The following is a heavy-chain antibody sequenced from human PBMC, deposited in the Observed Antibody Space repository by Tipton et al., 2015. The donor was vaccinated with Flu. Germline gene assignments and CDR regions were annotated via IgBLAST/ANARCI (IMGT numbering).Heavy chain of an antibody. Sequence: SLRLSCAASEITFRSYWMSWVRQAPGKGLEWVANINQDGSEKYYVDSVRGRFTISGDNAKNSLFLHMSSLRAEDTAVYFCARTYCSTTRGYPKNYYHYHGMDVWGQGTTVSVSS. CDR3: ARTYCSTTRGYPKNYYHYHGMDV. CDR2: INQDGSEK. J-gene: IGHJ6*02. V-gene: IGHV3-7*01. D-gene: IGHD2-2*01. CDR1: EITFRSYW.